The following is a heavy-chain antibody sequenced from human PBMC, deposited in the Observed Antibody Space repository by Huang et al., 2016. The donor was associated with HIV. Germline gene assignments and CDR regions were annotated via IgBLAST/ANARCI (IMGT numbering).Heavy chain of an antibody. D-gene: IGHD3-3*02. CDR3: TRLFPELEIFYTPLYRGGTHNWFDP. CDR1: GYKFSSYW. V-gene: IGHV5-51*01. Sequence: EVQLVQSGAEVRKPGESLRISCKTSGYKFSSYWIAWVRQTSGRGLELMGRISPEESEDGYSLAVENKVTRSVDKSNNTACLEWGGLKASDSALYFCTRLFPELEIFYTPLYRGGTHNWFDPWGQGTLVIVS. CDR2: ISPEESED. J-gene: IGHJ5*02.